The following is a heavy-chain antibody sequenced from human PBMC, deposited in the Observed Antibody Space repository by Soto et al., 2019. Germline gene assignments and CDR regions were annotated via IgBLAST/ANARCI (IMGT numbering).Heavy chain of an antibody. D-gene: IGHD3-16*02. CDR3: AMSLKYIVEQPDVFAY. CDR1: GGTFSGYY. J-gene: IGHJ4*02. V-gene: IGHV4-34*08. CDR2: INHSGST. Sequence: ETRRLTYAVYGGTFSGYYWSWIRQPPGKGLEWIGEINHSGSTNYNPSLKSRVTISVDTSKNQFSLKLSSVTAADTAVYYCAMSLKYIVEQPDVFAYRGRGTLV.